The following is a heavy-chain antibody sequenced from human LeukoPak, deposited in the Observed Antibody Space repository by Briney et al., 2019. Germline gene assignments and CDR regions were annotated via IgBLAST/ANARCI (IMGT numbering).Heavy chain of an antibody. CDR3: AKTLIVRDGGFDI. J-gene: IGHJ3*02. D-gene: IGHD2-15*01. CDR2: ISYDGSNK. V-gene: IGHV3-30*18. CDR1: GFTFSSYG. Sequence: GGSLRLSCAASGFTFSSYGMHWVRQAPGKGLEWVAVISYDGSNKYYADSVKGRFTISRDNSKNTLYLQMNSLRAEDTAVYYCAKTLIVRDGGFDIWGQGTMVTVSS.